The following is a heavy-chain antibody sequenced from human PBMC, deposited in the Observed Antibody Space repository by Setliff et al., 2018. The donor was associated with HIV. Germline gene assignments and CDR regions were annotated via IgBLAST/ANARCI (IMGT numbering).Heavy chain of an antibody. CDR1: SDSISSSY. CDR2: VHHRGST. CDR3: ASAGPYCGDDCPYNWLTP. Sequence: SETLSLTCTVSSDSISSSYWTWIRQPPGQGLEWIGYVHHRGSTKYNASLRSRVTMSVDPSKNLFSLTLRSVTAADTAVYYCASAGPYCGDDCPYNWLTPWGQGTLVTVSS. D-gene: IGHD2-21*02. J-gene: IGHJ5*02. V-gene: IGHV4-59*01.